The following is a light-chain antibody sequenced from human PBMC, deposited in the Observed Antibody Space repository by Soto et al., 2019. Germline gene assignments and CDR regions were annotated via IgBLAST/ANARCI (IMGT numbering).Light chain of an antibody. CDR3: QQGHAFQLT. J-gene: IGKJ4*01. Sequence: DIQMTQSPSFVSASVGDRVTITCRASQDIGDALAWHQQKPGEATNLLIYSADTLHSGVPSRFSGSSIRPVSDFNLAISALQAEDFATSYCQQGHAFQLTFGGGTKVEIK. CDR2: SAD. V-gene: IGKV1-12*01. CDR1: QDIGDA.